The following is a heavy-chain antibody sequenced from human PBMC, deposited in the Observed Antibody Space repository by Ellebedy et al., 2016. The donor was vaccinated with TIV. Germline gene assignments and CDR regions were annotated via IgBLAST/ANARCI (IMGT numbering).Heavy chain of an antibody. CDR2: INPSGGST. J-gene: IGHJ3*02. Sequence: AASVKVSCKASRYTFTTYSMHWVRQAPGQGLEWMGIINPSGGSTSYAQKVQGRGTMTRDTSTSTVYMELSSLRSEDTAVYYCARESTVVVMPDAFDIWGQGTMVTVSS. CDR3: ARESTVVVMPDAFDI. D-gene: IGHD2-21*01. V-gene: IGHV1-46*01. CDR1: RYTFTTYS.